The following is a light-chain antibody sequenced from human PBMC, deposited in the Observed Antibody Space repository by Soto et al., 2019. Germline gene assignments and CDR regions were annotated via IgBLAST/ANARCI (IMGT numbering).Light chain of an antibody. CDR2: EVS. CDR3: SSYTSSSTLV. V-gene: IGLV2-14*01. J-gene: IGLJ3*02. CDR1: GSDVGGYNY. Sequence: QSALTQPASVSGSPGQSITISCTGTGSDVGGYNYVSWYQQHPGKAPKLMIYEVSNRPSGVSDRFSGSKSANTASLTISGLQAEDEADYYCSSYTSSSTLVFGGGTKLT.